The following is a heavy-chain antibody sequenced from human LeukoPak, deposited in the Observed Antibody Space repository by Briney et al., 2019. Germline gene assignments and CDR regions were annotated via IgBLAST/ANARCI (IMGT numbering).Heavy chain of an antibody. CDR1: GYTFTSYD. V-gene: IGHV1-8*03. Sequence: ASVKVSCKASGYTFTSYDINWVRPATGQGLDWIGWMNPNSGSTGYAQKFQGRVTINRNTSISTAYMELSGLRSEDTAVYYCARGRSTGYPYYFEYWGQGTLVTVSS. CDR3: ARGRSTGYPYYFEY. CDR2: MNPNSGST. D-gene: IGHD5-12*01. J-gene: IGHJ4*02.